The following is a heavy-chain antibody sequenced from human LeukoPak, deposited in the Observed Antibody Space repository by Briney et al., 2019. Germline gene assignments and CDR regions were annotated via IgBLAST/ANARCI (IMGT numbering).Heavy chain of an antibody. V-gene: IGHV1-46*01. Sequence: ASVKVSCKASGYTFTSYGISWVRQAPGQGLEWMGIINPSGGSTSYAQKFQGRVTMTRDTSTSTVYMELSSLRSEDTAVYYCARDRYFYGSGSPARFYCYGMDVWGQGTTVTVSS. CDR1: GYTFTSYG. D-gene: IGHD3-10*01. J-gene: IGHJ6*02. CDR2: INPSGGST. CDR3: ARDRYFYGSGSPARFYCYGMDV.